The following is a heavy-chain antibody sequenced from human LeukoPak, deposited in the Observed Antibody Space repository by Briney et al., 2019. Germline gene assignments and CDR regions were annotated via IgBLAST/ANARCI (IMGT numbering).Heavy chain of an antibody. CDR2: INPNSGGT. Sequence: ASVKVSCKASGYTFTGYYMHWVRQAPGQGLEWMGWINPNSGGTNYAQKFQGRVTMTRDTSISTAYMELSRLRSDDTAVYYCASPGGIAAAGTFDYWGQGALVTVSS. J-gene: IGHJ4*02. CDR3: ASPGGIAAAGTFDY. D-gene: IGHD6-13*01. V-gene: IGHV1-2*02. CDR1: GYTFTGYY.